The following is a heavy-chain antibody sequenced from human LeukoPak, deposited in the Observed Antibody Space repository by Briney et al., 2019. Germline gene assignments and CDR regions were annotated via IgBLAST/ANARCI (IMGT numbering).Heavy chain of an antibody. V-gene: IGHV3-7*01. D-gene: IGHD2-15*01. CDR2: IKQDGSEK. J-gene: IGHJ4*02. CDR3: ARDCSGGSCYSPPFGY. Sequence: PGGSLRLSCAASGFTSSSYWMSWVRQARGKWLEWVANIKQDGSEKYYVDSVKGRFTISRDNAKNSLYLQMNSLRAQDTAVYYCARDCSGGSCYSPPFGYWGQGTLVTVSS. CDR1: GFTSSSYW.